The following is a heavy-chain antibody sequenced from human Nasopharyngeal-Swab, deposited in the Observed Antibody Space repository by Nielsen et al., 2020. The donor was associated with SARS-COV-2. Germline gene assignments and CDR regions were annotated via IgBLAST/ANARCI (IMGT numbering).Heavy chain of an antibody. Sequence: GESLKISCAASGFTFSSYAMHWVRQDPGKGLEWVAVISYDGSNKYYADSVKGRFTISRDNSKNTLYLQMNSLRAEDTAVYYCARTYDSSGYWVWYYYYGMDVWGQGTTVTVSS. CDR3: ARTYDSSGYWVWYYYYGMDV. D-gene: IGHD3-22*01. CDR1: GFTFSSYA. V-gene: IGHV3-30-3*01. J-gene: IGHJ6*02. CDR2: ISYDGSNK.